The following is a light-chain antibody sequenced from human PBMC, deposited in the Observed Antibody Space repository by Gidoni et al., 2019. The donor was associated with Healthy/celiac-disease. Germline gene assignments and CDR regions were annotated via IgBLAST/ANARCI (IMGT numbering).Light chain of an antibody. J-gene: IGLJ3*02. CDR1: SATIGSHT. CDR3: AAWDVSLTGWV. V-gene: IGLV1-44*01. CDR2: RHD. Sequence: QSVLTQPPSASGYPGQRVTISCSGSSATIGSHTVNWYQQLPGTAPKLRTQRHDQRPSALPDRFSASKSGTSPPLALIGHQSEDEADYYCAAWDVSLTGWVFGGWTNLTVL.